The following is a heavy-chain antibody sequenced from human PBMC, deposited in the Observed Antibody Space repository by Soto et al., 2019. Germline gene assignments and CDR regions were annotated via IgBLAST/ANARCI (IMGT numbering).Heavy chain of an antibody. CDR3: ARLDTIWFR. V-gene: IGHV4-4*02. Sequence: TETLSLTCAVSGDSISSSNWWSWVRQPPGKGLEWIGDIYHSGSTNYNPSLKSRVTLSVDKSKNHFSLTLTSVTAADTAVYYCARLDTIWFRWGQGTLVTVSS. J-gene: IGHJ4*02. CDR1: GDSISSSNW. CDR2: IYHSGST. D-gene: IGHD2-2*01.